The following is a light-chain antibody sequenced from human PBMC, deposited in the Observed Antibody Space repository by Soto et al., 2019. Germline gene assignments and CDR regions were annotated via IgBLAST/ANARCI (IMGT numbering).Light chain of an antibody. Sequence: EIVMTQSPGTLSLSPRERATLSCRASQSVASNYLAWYQQKPGQAPRLLIYGASSRATGVPDRFSGSGSGTDFTLTIRRLEPEDFAVYYCQQYGSSPWTFGQGTKVDIK. CDR2: GAS. J-gene: IGKJ1*01. CDR3: QQYGSSPWT. CDR1: QSVASNY. V-gene: IGKV3-20*01.